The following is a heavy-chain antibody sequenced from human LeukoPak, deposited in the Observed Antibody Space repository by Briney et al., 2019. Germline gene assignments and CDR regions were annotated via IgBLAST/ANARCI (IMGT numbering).Heavy chain of an antibody. CDR1: GGSISSSSYY. CDR2: IYYSGST. D-gene: IGHD6-13*01. J-gene: IGHJ4*02. Sequence: KSSETLSLTCTVSGGSISSSSYYWGWIRQPPGKGLEWIGSIYYSGSTYYNPSLKSRVTISVDTSKNQFSLKLSSVTAADTAVYYCARAAAGTGMDYWGQGTLVTVSS. V-gene: IGHV4-39*07. CDR3: ARAAAGTGMDY.